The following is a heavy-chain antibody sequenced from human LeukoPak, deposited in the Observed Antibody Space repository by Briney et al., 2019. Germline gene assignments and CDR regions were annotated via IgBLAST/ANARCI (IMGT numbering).Heavy chain of an antibody. Sequence: SETLSLTCTVSGGSIGSYYWSWIRQSPGKGLEWIGYIYYSGRINYSPSLRRRVTISLDTPKNQFSLRLSSVTAADTAEFYCARGSVRDYHRYFDLWGRGTLVTVSS. J-gene: IGHJ2*01. CDR3: ARGSVRDYHRYFDL. V-gene: IGHV4-59*01. D-gene: IGHD5-24*01. CDR1: GGSIGSYY. CDR2: IYYSGRI.